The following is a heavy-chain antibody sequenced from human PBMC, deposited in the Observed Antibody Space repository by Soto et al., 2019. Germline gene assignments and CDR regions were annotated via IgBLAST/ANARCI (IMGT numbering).Heavy chain of an antibody. CDR2: IIPVFGRA. Sequence: QVHLVQSGAEVKTPGSSVKVSCKASGGTFSSFLMGWVRQAPGQGLEWMGGIIPVFGRATYAQKFQGRVSITADESTSTVYMELSGLKSEDTAVYYCILDCTSMSCYGYLGVDVW. V-gene: IGHV1-69*01. CDR1: GGTFSSFL. CDR3: ILDCTSMSCYGYLGVDV. D-gene: IGHD2-2*01. J-gene: IGHJ6*01.